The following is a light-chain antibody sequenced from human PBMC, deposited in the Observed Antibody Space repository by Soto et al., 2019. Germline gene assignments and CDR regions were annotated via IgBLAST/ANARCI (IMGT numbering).Light chain of an antibody. V-gene: IGKV3-11*01. CDR3: QQRSNWHTIT. Sequence: EILLTQYPATLSLSPGERATLSCRASQSVSSYLAWYQQKPGQAPRLLIYDASNRATGIPARFSGSGSGTDFTLTISSLETEDFAVYYCQQRSNWHTITFGHGTRLEIK. CDR1: QSVSSY. J-gene: IGKJ5*01. CDR2: DAS.